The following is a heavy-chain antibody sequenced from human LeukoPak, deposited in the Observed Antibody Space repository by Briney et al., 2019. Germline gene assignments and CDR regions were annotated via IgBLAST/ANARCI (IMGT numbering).Heavy chain of an antibody. D-gene: IGHD3-22*01. CDR1: DGSFSGYY. Sequence: PSETLSLTCAVYDGSFSGYYWSWIRQPPGKGLEWIGEINHSGSTNYNPSLKSRVTISVDTSKNQFSLKLSSVTAADTAVYYCARGVTSYYDSSGYLGLAFDIWGQGTMVTVSS. CDR3: ARGVTSYYDSSGYLGLAFDI. J-gene: IGHJ3*02. CDR2: INHSGST. V-gene: IGHV4-34*01.